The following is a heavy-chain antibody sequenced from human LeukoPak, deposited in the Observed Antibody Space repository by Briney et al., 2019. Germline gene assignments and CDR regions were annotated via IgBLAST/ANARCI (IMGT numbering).Heavy chain of an antibody. J-gene: IGHJ4*02. CDR3: ARVFRSSDFWSGYYRALAVDY. Sequence: ASVKVSCKTSGYTFTNYYMHWVRQAPGQGLEWMGMIIPGGGSTSYAQKFQGRVTMTTDTSTSTAYMELRSLRSDDTAVYYCARVFRSSDFWSGYYRALAVDYWGQGTLVTVSS. D-gene: IGHD3-3*01. V-gene: IGHV1-46*01. CDR2: IIPGGGST. CDR1: GYTFTNYY.